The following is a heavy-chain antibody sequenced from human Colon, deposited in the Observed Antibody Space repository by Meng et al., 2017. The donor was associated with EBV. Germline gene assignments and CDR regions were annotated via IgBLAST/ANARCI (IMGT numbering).Heavy chain of an antibody. CDR2: INHSGTI. J-gene: IGHJ5*02. CDR3: ARGVGVIKGLVTWFDP. D-gene: IGHD1-26*01. V-gene: IGHV4-34*01. Sequence: LQQWVAGLVKPSEPLSLTCGVYGGSLSGYYWSWIRQTPGKGLEWIGEINHSGTINYNPSLRSRVTISVDRSNNQFSLRLSSVTAADTAVYYCARGVGVIKGLVTWFDPWGQGTLVTVSS. CDR1: GGSLSGYY.